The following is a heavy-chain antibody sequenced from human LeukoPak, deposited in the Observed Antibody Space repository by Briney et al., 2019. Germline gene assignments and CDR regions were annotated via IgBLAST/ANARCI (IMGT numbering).Heavy chain of an antibody. CDR1: GFTFSSYS. J-gene: IGHJ5*02. CDR2: ISSSSSYI. Sequence: GGSLRLSCAASGFTFSSYSMNWVRQAPGKGLEWVSSISSSSSYIYYADSVKGRFTISRDNAKNSLYLQMNSLRAEDTAVYYCARAYGDWEGWFDPWGQGTLVTVSS. V-gene: IGHV3-21*01. D-gene: IGHD4-17*01. CDR3: ARAYGDWEGWFDP.